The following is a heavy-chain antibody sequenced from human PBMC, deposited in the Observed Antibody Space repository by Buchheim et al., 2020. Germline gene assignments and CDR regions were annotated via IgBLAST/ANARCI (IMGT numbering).Heavy chain of an antibody. V-gene: IGHV4-4*02. CDR2: IYHSGST. J-gene: IGHJ4*02. D-gene: IGHD3-22*01. CDR3: ARAAKSPYYDSSGYYDY. CDR1: GGSISSNNW. Sequence: QVQLQESGPGLVQPSGTLSLTCAVSGGSISSNNWWSWVRQPPGKGLEWIGEIYHSGSTNYHPSLKSRVTISVDKSKSQFSLKLTSVTAADTAVYYCARAAKSPYYDSSGYYDYWGQGTL.